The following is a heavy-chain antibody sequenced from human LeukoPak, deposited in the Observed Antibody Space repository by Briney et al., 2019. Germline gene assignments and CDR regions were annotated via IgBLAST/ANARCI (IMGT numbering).Heavy chain of an antibody. V-gene: IGHV3-7*01. Sequence: GGSLKLSWVVSGFTFTTYWMSWVRQTRRKGLEWVANIEHDGREIYYVDSVKGRFTISIDNAKNSLYLQMNSLRAEDTAVYYCAGAIREIRYFESSLYFRGQGTLVTVSS. CDR1: GFTFTTYW. CDR3: AGAIREIRYFESSLYF. CDR2: IEHDGREI. J-gene: IGHJ4*02. D-gene: IGHD3-9*01.